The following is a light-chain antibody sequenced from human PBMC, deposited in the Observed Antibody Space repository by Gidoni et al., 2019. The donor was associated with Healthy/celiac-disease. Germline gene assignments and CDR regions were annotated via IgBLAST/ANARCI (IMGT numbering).Light chain of an antibody. CDR3: ATWDSSLSAAV. J-gene: IGLJ1*01. CDR2: ETN. CDR1: SSNVGKNF. V-gene: IGLV1-51*01. Sequence: QSVLTQPPSVSAAPGQKATIPCSGSSSNVGKNFVSWYQQLPGAAPKLLIYETNKRPSGIPDRFSGSRSGTSATLDITGLQTGDGADYYCATWDSSLSAAVFGTGTKVTVL.